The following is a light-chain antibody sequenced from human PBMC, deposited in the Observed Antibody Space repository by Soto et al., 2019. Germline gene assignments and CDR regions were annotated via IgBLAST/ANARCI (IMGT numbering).Light chain of an antibody. CDR1: SSNIGSNT. V-gene: IGLV1-44*01. CDR3: AAWDDSLEGV. J-gene: IGLJ2*01. Sequence: QSVLTQPPSASGTPGQRVTISCSGSSSNIGSNTVNWYQQLPGTAPKLLIYSNNQRPSGVPDRFSGSKSGTSASLAISGLQCADEADYYCAAWDDSLEGVFGGGTKLTVL. CDR2: SNN.